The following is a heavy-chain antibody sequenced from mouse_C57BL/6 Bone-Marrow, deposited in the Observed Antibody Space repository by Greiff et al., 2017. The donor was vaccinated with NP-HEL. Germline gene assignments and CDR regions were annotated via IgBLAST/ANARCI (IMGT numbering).Heavy chain of an antibody. CDR3: ARQGPGKAWFAY. CDR2: ISNGGGST. J-gene: IGHJ3*01. D-gene: IGHD1-1*01. Sequence: DVKLVESGGGLVQPGGSLKLSCAASGFTFSDYYMYWVRQTPEKRLEWVAYISNGGGSTYYPDTVKGRFTISRDNAKNTLYLQMSRLKSEDTAVYYCARQGPGKAWFAYWGKGTLVTVSA. CDR1: GFTFSDYY. V-gene: IGHV5-12*01.